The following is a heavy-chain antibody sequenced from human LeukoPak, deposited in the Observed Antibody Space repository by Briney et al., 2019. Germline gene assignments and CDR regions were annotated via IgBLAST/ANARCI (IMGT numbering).Heavy chain of an antibody. J-gene: IGHJ4*02. CDR1: GFTFGGHA. CDR3: GKTTVGYSSGQKPAWPVDY. Sequence: GGSLRLSCEASGFTFGGHAMYWVRQAPGKGLEWVAGIFGSGGSPHYADPVKGRFTISRDNSRNTVYLQINSLRAEDTAVYYCGKTTVGYSSGQKPAWPVDYWGQGTLVTVSS. CDR2: IFGSGGSP. V-gene: IGHV3-23*01. D-gene: IGHD5-18*01.